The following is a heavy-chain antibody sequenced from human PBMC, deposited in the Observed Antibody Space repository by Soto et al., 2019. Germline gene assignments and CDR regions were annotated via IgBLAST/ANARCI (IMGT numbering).Heavy chain of an antibody. V-gene: IGHV4-31*03. Sequence: SETLSLTCTVSGDSLSSGGSYWTWIRQHPVKGLEWIGYISYSGTTYYNPSLKSRLTISVDTSKNHFFLNLSSVTAADTAVYYCASLQQLFHAFDIWGQGTMVTVSS. CDR3: ASLQQLFHAFDI. J-gene: IGHJ3*02. CDR2: ISYSGTT. D-gene: IGHD6-13*01. CDR1: GDSLSSGGSY.